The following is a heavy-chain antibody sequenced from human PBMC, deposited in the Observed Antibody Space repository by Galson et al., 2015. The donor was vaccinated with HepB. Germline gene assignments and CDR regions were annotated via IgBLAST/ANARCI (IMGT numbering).Heavy chain of an antibody. CDR2: VHYSRGT. D-gene: IGHD2-15*01. CDR3: VRTGGGSGGF. CDR1: GDSMSKYY. Sequence: LSLTCAVSGDSMSKYYWSWIRQPPGKGLEWIGYVHYSRGTNYNPSLRSRVIISMDTSKSQFSLTLNSVTAADTAVYYCVRTGGGSGGFWGQGTPVTVSA. J-gene: IGHJ4*02. V-gene: IGHV4-59*12.